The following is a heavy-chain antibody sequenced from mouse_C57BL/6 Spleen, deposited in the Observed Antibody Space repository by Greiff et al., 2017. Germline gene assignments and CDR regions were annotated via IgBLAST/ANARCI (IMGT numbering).Heavy chain of an antibody. V-gene: IGHV1-9*01. CDR3: ARPSFYYDYDGVAY. CDR2: ILPGSGST. Sequence: QVQLQQSGAELMKPGASVKLSCKATGYTFTGYWIEWVKQRPGHGLEWIGEILPGSGSTNYNEKFKGKATFTADTSSNTAYMQLSSLTTEDSAIYYWARPSFYYDYDGVAYWGQGTLVTVSA. D-gene: IGHD2-4*01. J-gene: IGHJ3*01. CDR1: GYTFTGYW.